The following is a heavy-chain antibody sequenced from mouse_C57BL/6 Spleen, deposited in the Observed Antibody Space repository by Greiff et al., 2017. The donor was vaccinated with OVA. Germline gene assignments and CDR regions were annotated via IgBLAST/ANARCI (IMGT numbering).Heavy chain of an antibody. CDR2: INPGSGGT. CDR3: ARRGDGPFDY. Sequence: VKLQESGAELVRPGTSVKVSCKASGYAFTNYLIEWVKQRPGQGLEWIGVINPGSGGTNYNEKFKGKATLTADKSSSTAYMQLSSLTSEDSAVYFCARRGDGPFDYWGQGTTLTVSS. V-gene: IGHV1-54*01. D-gene: IGHD2-3*01. J-gene: IGHJ2*01. CDR1: GYAFTNYL.